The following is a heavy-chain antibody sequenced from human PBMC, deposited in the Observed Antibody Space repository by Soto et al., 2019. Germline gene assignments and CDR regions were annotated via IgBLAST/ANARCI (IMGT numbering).Heavy chain of an antibody. J-gene: IGHJ3*02. V-gene: IGHV3-21*01. CDR1: GFTFSSYS. D-gene: IGHD2-15*01. CDR2: ISSSSSYI. CDR3: ARERAYCSGGSCSPDRGTGAFDI. Sequence: GGSLRLSCAASGFTFSSYSMNWVRQAPGKGLEWVSSISSSSSYIYYADSVKGRFTISRDNAKNSLYLQMNSLRAEDTAVYYCARERAYCSGGSCSPDRGTGAFDIWGQGTMVTVSS.